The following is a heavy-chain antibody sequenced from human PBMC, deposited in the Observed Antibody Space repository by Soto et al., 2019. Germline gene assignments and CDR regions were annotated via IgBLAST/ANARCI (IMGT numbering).Heavy chain of an antibody. J-gene: IGHJ2*01. CDR3: ARHVTPGIAAAGLGTYWYFDLWYFEL. D-gene: IGHD6-13*01. CDR1: GGSISSSSYY. V-gene: IGHV4-39*01. CDR2: IYYSGST. Sequence: SETLSLTCTVSGGSISSSSYYWGWIRQPPGKGLEWIGSIYYSGSTYYNPSLKSRVTISVDTSKNQFSLKLSSVTAADTAVYYCARHVTPGIAAAGLGTYWYFDLWYFELWGRGTLVTGS.